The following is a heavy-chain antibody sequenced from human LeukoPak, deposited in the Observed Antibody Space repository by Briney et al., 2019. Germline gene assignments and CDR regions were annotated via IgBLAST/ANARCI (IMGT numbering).Heavy chain of an antibody. CDR2: MYTSGRT. J-gene: IGHJ3*02. CDR1: GGSVSSGTYY. V-gene: IGHV4-61*02. Sequence: TSQTLSLTCTVSGGSVSSGTYYWNWIRQPAEKGLEWVGRMYTSGRTNYNPSLKSRVTISVDTSKNQFSLKLTSVTAADTAVYYCASQTLTDDAFDIWGQGTMVTVSS. D-gene: IGHD1-20*01. CDR3: ASQTLTDDAFDI.